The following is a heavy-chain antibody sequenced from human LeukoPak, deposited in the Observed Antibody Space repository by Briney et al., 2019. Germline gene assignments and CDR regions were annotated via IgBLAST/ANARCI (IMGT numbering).Heavy chain of an antibody. V-gene: IGHV1-2*02. CDR3: ARAVAGIDY. CDR1: GYTFTSHY. D-gene: IGHD6-19*01. CDR2: INPNSGVT. J-gene: IGHJ4*02. Sequence: GASTKVSCKASGYTFTSHYMHWVRQAPGQGLEWMGWINPNSGVTNYAQNFQGRVTMTRDTSISTGYMELSRLRSDDTALYYCARAVAGIDYWGQGTLVTVSS.